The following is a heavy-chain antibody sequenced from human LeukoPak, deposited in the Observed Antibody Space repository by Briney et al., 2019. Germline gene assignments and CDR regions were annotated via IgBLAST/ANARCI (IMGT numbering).Heavy chain of an antibody. CDR3: ARDIMEWHYYGMDV. J-gene: IGHJ6*02. Sequence: GRSLRLSCAASGFTFSSYAMHWVRQAPGKGLEWVAVISYDGSNKYYADSVKGRFTISRDNSKNTLYLQMNSLRAEDTAVYHCARDIMEWHYYGMDVWGQGTTVTVSS. V-gene: IGHV3-30-3*01. D-gene: IGHD1-1*01. CDR1: GFTFSSYA. CDR2: ISYDGSNK.